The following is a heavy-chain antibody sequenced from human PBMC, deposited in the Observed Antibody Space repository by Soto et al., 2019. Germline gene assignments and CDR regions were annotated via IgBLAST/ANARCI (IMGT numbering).Heavy chain of an antibody. V-gene: IGHV1-18*04. CDR1: GYNFTSYG. Sequence: ASVKVSCKASGYNFTSYGISWVRQAPGQGLEWMGWISAYNGNTNYAQKLQGRVTMTTDTSTSTAYMELRSLRSDDTAVYYCARYYYGSGSYYKTGYNWFDPWGQGTLVTVSS. J-gene: IGHJ5*02. D-gene: IGHD3-10*01. CDR2: ISAYNGNT. CDR3: ARYYYGSGSYYKTGYNWFDP.